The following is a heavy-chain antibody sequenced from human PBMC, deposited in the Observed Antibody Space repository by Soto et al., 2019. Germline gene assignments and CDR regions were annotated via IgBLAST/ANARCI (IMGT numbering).Heavy chain of an antibody. J-gene: IGHJ4*02. CDR2: IKQDGSEK. CDR3: AREGKDYGDYDPQSFDY. V-gene: IGHV3-7*01. D-gene: IGHD4-17*01. CDR1: GFTFSSYW. Sequence: PGGSLRLSCAASGFTFSSYWMSWVRQAPGKGLEWVANIKQDGSEKYYVDSVKGRFTISRDNAKNSLYLQMNSLRAEDMAVYYCAREGKDYGDYDPQSFDYWGQGTLVTVSS.